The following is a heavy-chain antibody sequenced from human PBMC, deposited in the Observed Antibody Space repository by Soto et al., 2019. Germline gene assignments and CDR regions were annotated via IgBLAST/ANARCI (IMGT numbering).Heavy chain of an antibody. CDR1: GGSISSYY. V-gene: IGHV4-59*01. CDR3: ARDHYYYGLSDYYMDV. J-gene: IGHJ6*03. Sequence: SETLSLTCTVSGGSISSYYWSWIRQPPGKGLEWIGYIYYSGSTNYNPSLKSRVTISVDTSKNQFSLKLSSVTAADTAVYYCARDHYYYGLSDYYMDVWGKGTTVTVSS. CDR2: IYYSGST. D-gene: IGHD3-3*01.